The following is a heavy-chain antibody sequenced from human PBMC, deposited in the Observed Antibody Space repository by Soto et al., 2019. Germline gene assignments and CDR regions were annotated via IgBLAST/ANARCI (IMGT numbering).Heavy chain of an antibody. CDR3: ARSNNYYYYYMDV. CDR1: GYSFTSYW. V-gene: IGHV5-51*01. Sequence: PGESLKISCKGSGYSFTSYWIGWVRQMPGKGLEWMGIIYPGDSDTRYSPSFQGQVTITADKSISTAYLQWSSLKASDTAMYYCARSNNYYYYYMDVWGKGTTVTVSS. CDR2: IYPGDSDT. D-gene: IGHD4-4*01. J-gene: IGHJ6*03.